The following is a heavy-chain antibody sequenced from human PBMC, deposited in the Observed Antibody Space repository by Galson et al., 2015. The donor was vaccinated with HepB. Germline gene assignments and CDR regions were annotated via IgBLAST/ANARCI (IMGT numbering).Heavy chain of an antibody. CDR1: GYTFTSYG. Sequence: SVKVSCKASGYTFTSYGINWVRQAPGQGLEWMGWLTAYSGNTKYAQKFQGRVTMATDKSTNTAYMELRGLKSGDTAVYYCARLSYSGTYYPDYWGQGTLVTVSS. CDR3: ARLSYSGTYYPDY. J-gene: IGHJ4*02. D-gene: IGHD1-26*01. V-gene: IGHV1-18*01. CDR2: LTAYSGNT.